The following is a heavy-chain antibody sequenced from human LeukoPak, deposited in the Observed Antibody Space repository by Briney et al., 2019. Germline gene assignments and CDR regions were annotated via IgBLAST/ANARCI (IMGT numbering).Heavy chain of an antibody. CDR2: ISGSGGNT. CDR1: GFTFSTYA. J-gene: IGHJ6*02. Sequence: PGGSLRLSCAASGFTFSTYAMTWVRQAPGKGLEWVSAISGSGGNTYYTESVKGRFTISRDNSKNTLYLQMSSLRAEDTAVYYCAKLNHYDLWSGYYYGMDVWGQGTTVTVSS. V-gene: IGHV3-23*01. CDR3: AKLNHYDLWSGYYYGMDV. D-gene: IGHD3-3*01.